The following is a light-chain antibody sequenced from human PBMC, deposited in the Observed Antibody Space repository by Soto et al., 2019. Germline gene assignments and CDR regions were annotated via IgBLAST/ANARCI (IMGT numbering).Light chain of an antibody. V-gene: IGLV2-8*01. J-gene: IGLJ1*01. CDR1: SSDVGGYNY. Sequence: QSALTQPSSASGSPGQSVTISCTGTSSDVGGYNYVSWYQQYPGKAPKLMIYEVNKRPSGVPDRFSGSKSGNTASLTVSGLQAEDEADHYCSSYGGYYNYVFGTETKLTVL. CDR2: EVN. CDR3: SSYGGYYNYV.